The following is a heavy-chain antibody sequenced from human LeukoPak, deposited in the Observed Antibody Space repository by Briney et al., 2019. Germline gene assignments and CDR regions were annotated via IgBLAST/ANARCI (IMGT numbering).Heavy chain of an antibody. CDR2: IYSGGST. J-gene: IGHJ3*02. Sequence: GVSLRLSCAASGFTVSSNYMSWVRQDPGKGLEWVSVIYSGGSTYYADSVKGRFTISRDNSKNTLYLQMNSLRAEDTAVYYCARRCGGSCFYAFDIWGQGTMVTVSS. V-gene: IGHV3-66*01. D-gene: IGHD2-15*01. CDR3: ARRCGGSCFYAFDI. CDR1: GFTVSSNY.